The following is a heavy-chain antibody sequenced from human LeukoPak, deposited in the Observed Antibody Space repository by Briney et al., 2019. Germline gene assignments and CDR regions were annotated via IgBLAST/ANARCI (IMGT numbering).Heavy chain of an antibody. J-gene: IGHJ6*03. Sequence: GRSLRLSCAASGFTFSSYGMHWVRQAPGKGLEWVAGISCDGSNKYYADSVEGRFTISRDNAKNSLYLQMYSLRVEDTAVYYCARDPDSGRYWPYYYYYMDVWGEGTTVTISS. CDR2: ISCDGSNK. D-gene: IGHD1-26*01. CDR1: GFTFSSYG. V-gene: IGHV3-30*03. CDR3: ARDPDSGRYWPYYYYYMDV.